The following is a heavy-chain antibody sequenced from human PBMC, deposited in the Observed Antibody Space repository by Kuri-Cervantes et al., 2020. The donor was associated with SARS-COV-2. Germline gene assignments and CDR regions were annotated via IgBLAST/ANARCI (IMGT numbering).Heavy chain of an antibody. D-gene: IGHD3-22*01. CDR3: ARTSGYYSDYFDY. Sequence: SETLSLTCAVYGGSFSGYYWSWIRQPPGKGLEWIGEINHSGSTNYNPSLKSRVTISVDTSKNQFSLKLSSVTAADTAVYYCARTSGYYSDYFDYWGQGTLVTVSS. J-gene: IGHJ4*02. CDR1: GGSFSGYY. CDR2: INHSGST. V-gene: IGHV4-34*01.